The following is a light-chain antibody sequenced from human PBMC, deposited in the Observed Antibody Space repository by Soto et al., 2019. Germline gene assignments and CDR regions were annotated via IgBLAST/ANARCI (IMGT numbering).Light chain of an antibody. CDR2: SNN. J-gene: IGLJ1*01. Sequence: QLVLTQPPSASGTPGQRVTISCSGSSSNIGSYTVNWYQQLPGTAPKLLIYSNNQRPSGVPDRFSGSKSGTSVSLAISGLQSEDEADYYCAAWDDSLNGRVFGSGTKVTVL. CDR3: AAWDDSLNGRV. V-gene: IGLV1-44*01. CDR1: SSNIGSYT.